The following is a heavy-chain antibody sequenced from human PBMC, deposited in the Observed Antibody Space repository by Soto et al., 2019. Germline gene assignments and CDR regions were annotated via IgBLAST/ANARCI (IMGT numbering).Heavy chain of an antibody. J-gene: IGHJ4*02. CDR1: GYTFTSYG. Sequence: QVHLVQSGAEVKKPGASVKVSCKGSGYTFTSYGITWVRQAPRQGLEWMGWISAHNGNIDYAQKLQGRVTVTRDTSTSTAYMELRSLRSDDTAVYYCARGRYGDYWGQGALVTVSS. CDR3: ARGRYGDY. D-gene: IGHD1-1*01. CDR2: ISAHNGNI. V-gene: IGHV1-18*01.